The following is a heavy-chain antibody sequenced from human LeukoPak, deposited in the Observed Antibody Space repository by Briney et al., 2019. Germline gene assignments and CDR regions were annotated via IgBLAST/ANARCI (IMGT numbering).Heavy chain of an antibody. Sequence: ASVKVSCKASGYTFTGYYMHWVRQAPGQGLEWMGWINPNSGGTNYAQKFQGRVTMTRDTSISTAYMELSRLRSDDTAVHYCARALAAAGSLAEYFQHWGQGTLVTVSS. V-gene: IGHV1-2*02. CDR3: ARALAAAGSLAEYFQH. J-gene: IGHJ1*01. CDR2: INPNSGGT. D-gene: IGHD6-13*01. CDR1: GYTFTGYY.